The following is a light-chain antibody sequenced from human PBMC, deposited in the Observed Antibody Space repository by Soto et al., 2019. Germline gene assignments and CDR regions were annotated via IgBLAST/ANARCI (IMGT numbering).Light chain of an antibody. CDR1: SSDVGAYNF. J-gene: IGLJ1*01. CDR2: IVY. V-gene: IGLV2-14*03. CDR3: STYTVSRTYV. Sequence: QSALTQPASVSGSPGQSITISCTGTSSDVGAYNFVSLHQQHPGKAPKLMIYIVYARPSGISYRFSGSKSVNTASLTISGLQGKVEVDYYCSTYTVSRTYVVGTGTKVAVL.